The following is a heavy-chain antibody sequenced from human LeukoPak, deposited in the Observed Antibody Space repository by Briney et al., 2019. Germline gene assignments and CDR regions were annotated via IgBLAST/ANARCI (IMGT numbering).Heavy chain of an antibody. J-gene: IGHJ3*02. CDR3: ARDPFDSHDYGDYGENAFDI. Sequence: PGGSLRLSCAASGFTFSSYAIHWVRQAPGKGLEWVAVIWYDGSNKYYADSVKGRFTISRDNSKSTLFLHMNSLRAEDTAVYYCARDPFDSHDYGDYGENAFDIWGQGTMVTVSS. CDR1: GFTFSSYA. V-gene: IGHV3-33*01. D-gene: IGHD4-17*01. CDR2: IWYDGSNK.